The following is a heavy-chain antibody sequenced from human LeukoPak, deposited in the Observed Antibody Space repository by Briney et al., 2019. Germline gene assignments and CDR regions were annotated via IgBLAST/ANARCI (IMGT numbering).Heavy chain of an antibody. D-gene: IGHD6-19*01. CDR1: GFTFSSYS. CDR3: ARDVGSGWYYYYGMDV. CDR2: ISSSSSTI. V-gene: IGHV3-48*04. J-gene: IGHJ6*02. Sequence: PGGSLRLSCAASGFTFSSYSMNWVRQAPGKGLEWVSYISSSSSTIYYADSVKGRFTISRDNAKNSLYLQMNSLRAEDTAVYYCARDVGSGWYYYYGMDVWGQGTTVTVSS.